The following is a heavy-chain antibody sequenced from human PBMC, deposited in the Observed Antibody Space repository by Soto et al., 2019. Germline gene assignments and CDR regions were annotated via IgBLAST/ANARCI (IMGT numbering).Heavy chain of an antibody. V-gene: IGHV3-23*01. Sequence: ESGGGLVQPGGSLRLSCAASGFTFGLYAMSWVRQAPGKGLEWVSTLSDSGGATYYADSVKGRFTISRDNSKNTLYLQINSLRAEDTAIYYCAKIQGDSGDYWDAFDLWGQGTVVTVSS. CDR2: LSDSGGAT. CDR1: GFTFGLYA. CDR3: AKIQGDSGDYWDAFDL. J-gene: IGHJ3*01. D-gene: IGHD5-12*01.